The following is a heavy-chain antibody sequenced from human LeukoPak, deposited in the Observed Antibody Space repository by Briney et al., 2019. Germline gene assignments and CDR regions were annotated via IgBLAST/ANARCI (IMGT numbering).Heavy chain of an antibody. D-gene: IGHD6-19*01. CDR2: IYHSGST. Sequence: SETLSLTCAVSGGSISSSNWWSWVRQPPGKGLEWIGEIYHSGSTNYNPSLKSRVTISVDKSKNQFSLKLTSVTAADTAAYYCARQGDSGWYYFDYWGQGTLVTVSS. CDR3: ARQGDSGWYYFDY. J-gene: IGHJ4*02. V-gene: IGHV4-4*02. CDR1: GGSISSSNW.